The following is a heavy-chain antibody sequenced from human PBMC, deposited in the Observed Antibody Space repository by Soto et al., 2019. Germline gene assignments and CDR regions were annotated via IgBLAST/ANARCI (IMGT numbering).Heavy chain of an antibody. J-gene: IGHJ4*02. V-gene: IGHV1-3*04. CDR1: GYTFTNYP. CDR3: SRGAVIAGTHFDY. D-gene: IGHD2-15*01. CDR2: INTGNGDR. Sequence: QVQFVQSGAEAKKPGASVKVYCKASGYTFTNYPIHWVRQDPGQSLEWAGWINTGNGDRKSSQKFRGRLKITTDTSASTAYMELSSLRSEDTAVYYCSRGAVIAGTHFDYWGQGALVTVSS.